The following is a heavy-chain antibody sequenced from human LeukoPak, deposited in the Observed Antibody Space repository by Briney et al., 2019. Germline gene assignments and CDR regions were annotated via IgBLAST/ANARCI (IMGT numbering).Heavy chain of an antibody. V-gene: IGHV3-53*01. Sequence: GGSLRLSCAASGFTVSSNYMSWVRQAPGKGLEWVSVLYSGGSTYYADSVKGRFTISRDNAKNSLYLQMNSLRAEDTAVYYCARDGDSSGYYHNWFDPWGQGTLVTVSS. J-gene: IGHJ5*02. CDR2: LYSGGST. D-gene: IGHD3-22*01. CDR1: GFTVSSNY. CDR3: ARDGDSSGYYHNWFDP.